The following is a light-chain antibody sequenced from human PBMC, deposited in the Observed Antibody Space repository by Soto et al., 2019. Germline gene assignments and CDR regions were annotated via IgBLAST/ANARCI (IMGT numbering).Light chain of an antibody. Sequence: EIVLTQSPGTLSLSPGERATLSCRASQSVRSSSLAWYQQKPGQAPRLLIYGASSRASGIPDRFSGSGSGTDFSLTISRLEPEDFAVYYCQQRSNWPMSTFGQGTRLEMK. CDR3: QQRSNWPMST. J-gene: IGKJ5*01. CDR2: GAS. CDR1: QSVRSSS. V-gene: IGKV3D-20*02.